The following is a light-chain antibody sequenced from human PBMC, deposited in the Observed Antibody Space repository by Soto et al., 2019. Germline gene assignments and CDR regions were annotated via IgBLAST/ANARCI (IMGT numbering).Light chain of an antibody. CDR2: GAS. Sequence: EIVMTQSPATLSVSPGERVTLSCRASQSVGSNLAWYQQKPGQSPRLLVYGASNTAGGIPGRISGSGSGTDFTLTISILEPEDFTVYYCQQSGRTFGQGTKVDIK. CDR1: QSVGSN. J-gene: IGKJ1*01. V-gene: IGKV3-15*01. CDR3: QQSGRT.